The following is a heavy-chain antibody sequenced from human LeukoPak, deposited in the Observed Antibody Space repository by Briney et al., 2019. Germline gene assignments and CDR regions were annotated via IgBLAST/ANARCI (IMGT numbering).Heavy chain of an antibody. D-gene: IGHD6-13*01. Sequence: KPSETLSLTCTVSGGSISSSSYYWGWIRQPPGKGLEWIGSIYYSGSTYYNPSLKSRVTISVDTSKNQFSLKLSSVTAADTAVYYCARGRSFSSSWRPWYNWFDPWGQGTLVTVSS. CDR2: IYYSGST. V-gene: IGHV4-39*01. CDR1: GGSISSSSYY. CDR3: ARGRSFSSSWRPWYNWFDP. J-gene: IGHJ5*02.